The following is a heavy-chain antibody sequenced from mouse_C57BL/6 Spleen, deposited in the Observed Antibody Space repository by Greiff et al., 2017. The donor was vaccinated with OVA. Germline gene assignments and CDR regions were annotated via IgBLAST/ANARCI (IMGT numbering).Heavy chain of an antibody. CDR3: ARGEAYYDAFDY. Sequence: QVQLQQPGAELVKPGASVKLSCKASGYTFTSYWMHWVKQRPGQGLEWIGMIHPNSGSTNYNEKFKSKATLTVDKSSSTAYMQLSSLTSEDSAVYYCARGEAYYDAFDYWGQGTTLTVSS. V-gene: IGHV1-64*01. CDR1: GYTFTSYW. J-gene: IGHJ2*01. CDR2: IHPNSGST. D-gene: IGHD2-4*01.